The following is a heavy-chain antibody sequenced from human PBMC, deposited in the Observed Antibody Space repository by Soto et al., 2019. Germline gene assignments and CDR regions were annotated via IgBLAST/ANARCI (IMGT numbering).Heavy chain of an antibody. CDR1: GGSFSGYY. V-gene: IGHV4-34*01. Sequence: QVQLQQWGAGLLKPSETLSLTCAVYGGSFSGYYWSWIRQPPGKGLEWIGEINHSGSTNYNPSLTSRGTISVDTSKNQFSLKLSSVTAADTAVYYCARGGWLRGPYYYYGMDVWGQGTTVTVSS. CDR3: ARGGWLRGPYYYYGMDV. CDR2: INHSGST. J-gene: IGHJ6*02. D-gene: IGHD5-12*01.